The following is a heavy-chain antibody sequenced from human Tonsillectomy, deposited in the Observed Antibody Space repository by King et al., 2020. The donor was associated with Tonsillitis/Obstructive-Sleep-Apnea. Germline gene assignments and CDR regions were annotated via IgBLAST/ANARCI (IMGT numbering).Heavy chain of an antibody. Sequence: VQLVESGGGLVQPGRSLRLSCTASGFTFGDYAMSWVRQAPGKGLEWVGFIRSKAYGGTTEYAASVKGRFTISRDDSKSIAYLQMNSLKTEDTAVYYCTRDFGVADYYYYGMDVWGQGTTVTVSS. CDR2: IRSKAYGGTT. D-gene: IGHD3-3*01. J-gene: IGHJ6*02. CDR1: GFTFGDYA. V-gene: IGHV3-49*04. CDR3: TRDFGVADYYYYGMDV.